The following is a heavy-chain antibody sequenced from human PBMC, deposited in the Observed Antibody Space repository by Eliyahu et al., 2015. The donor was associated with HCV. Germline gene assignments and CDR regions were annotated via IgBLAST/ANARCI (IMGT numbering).Heavy chain of an antibody. CDR3: ARGGAGFDP. CDR1: GFIFSSYE. CDR2: ISSSGTTV. Sequence: EVQLVESGGGLVQPGGXLRLSCAASGFIFSSYEMNWVRQAPGKGLEWVSYISSSGTTVYYADSVKGRFTISRDNAKNSMYLQMNSLRAEDTAVYYCARGGAGFDPWGQGTLVTVSS. V-gene: IGHV3-48*03. J-gene: IGHJ5*02. D-gene: IGHD1-26*01.